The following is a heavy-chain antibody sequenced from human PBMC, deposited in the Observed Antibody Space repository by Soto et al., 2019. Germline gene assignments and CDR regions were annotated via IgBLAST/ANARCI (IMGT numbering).Heavy chain of an antibody. CDR1: GGSFSGYY. J-gene: IGHJ6*04. CDR2: INHSGST. CDR3: ERALRITGTTLSYYYHGMDV. V-gene: IGHV4-34*01. D-gene: IGHD1-7*01. Sequence: PSETLSLTCVVYGGSFSGYYWSWIRQPPGKGLEWIGEINHSGSTNYNPSLKSRVTISVDTSKNQFSLKLSSVTAADTAVYYCERALRITGTTLSYYYHGMDVWGKGTTVTVSS.